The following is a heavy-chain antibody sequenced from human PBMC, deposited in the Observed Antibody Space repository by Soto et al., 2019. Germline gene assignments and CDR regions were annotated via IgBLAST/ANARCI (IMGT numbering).Heavy chain of an antibody. Sequence: PWGSLRLGCAASGFTVSSYAMSWVRQAPGKGLEWVSAISGSGGSTYYADSVKGRFTISRDNSKNTLYLQMNSLRAEDTAVYYCAKVPYDYDSSGYYQEVWGQGTLVTVS. CDR2: ISGSGGST. CDR3: AKVPYDYDSSGYYQEV. J-gene: IGHJ4*02. CDR1: GFTVSSYA. D-gene: IGHD3-22*01. V-gene: IGHV3-23*01.